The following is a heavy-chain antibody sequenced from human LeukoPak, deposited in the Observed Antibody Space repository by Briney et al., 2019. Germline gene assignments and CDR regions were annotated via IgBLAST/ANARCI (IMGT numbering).Heavy chain of an antibody. CDR1: GYSISSGYY. CDR3: ARDLEYSSSSSSVVFDY. V-gene: IGHV4-38-2*01. Sequence: PSETLSLTCAVSGYSISSGYYWGWIRQPPGKGLEWIGSIYHSGSTYYNPSLKSRVTISVDTSKNQFSLKLSSVTAADTAVYYCARDLEYSSSSSSVVFDYWGQGTLVTVSS. CDR2: IYHSGST. D-gene: IGHD6-6*01. J-gene: IGHJ4*02.